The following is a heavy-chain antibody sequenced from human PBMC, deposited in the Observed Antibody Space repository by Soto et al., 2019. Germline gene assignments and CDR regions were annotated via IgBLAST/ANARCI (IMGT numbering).Heavy chain of an antibody. Sequence: GGSLRLSCAASGFTFSSYAMTWVRQAPGKGLEWVSVISSSGGSTYSADPLKGRFTITRANSKNTLYLQMNSLRAEDTAVYYCAKVGSSGWYHISYFDSWGQGALVTVSS. J-gene: IGHJ4*02. CDR3: AKVGSSGWYHISYFDS. V-gene: IGHV3-23*01. D-gene: IGHD6-19*01. CDR2: ISSSGGST. CDR1: GFTFSSYA.